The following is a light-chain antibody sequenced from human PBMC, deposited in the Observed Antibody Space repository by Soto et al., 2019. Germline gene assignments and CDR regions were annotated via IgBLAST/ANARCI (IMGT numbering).Light chain of an antibody. V-gene: IGLV2-23*02. CDR2: DVS. CDR3: CSYAGSRTYV. CDR1: SSDVGSYDL. Sequence: QSVLTQPASVSGSPGQSITISCTGTSSDVGSYDLVSWYQQYPGKAPKLMIYDVSERPSGVSNRFSGSKSGNTASLTISGLQAEDEADYYCCSYAGSRTYVLGGGTKVTVL. J-gene: IGLJ2*01.